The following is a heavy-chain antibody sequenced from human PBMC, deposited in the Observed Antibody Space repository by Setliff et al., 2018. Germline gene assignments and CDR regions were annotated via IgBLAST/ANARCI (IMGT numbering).Heavy chain of an antibody. V-gene: IGHV5-51*03. J-gene: IGHJ4*02. D-gene: IGHD4-4*01. Sequence: PGKSLKISCKGSGYSFANSWIAWVRQMPGKGLEWMGVIYAGDSDTRYRPSFQGQVAISVDKSISTAYLQWSSLKASDTAMYYCARDSNYEGAYDYWGQGTLVTVSS. CDR2: IYAGDSDT. CDR3: ARDSNYEGAYDY. CDR1: GYSFANSW.